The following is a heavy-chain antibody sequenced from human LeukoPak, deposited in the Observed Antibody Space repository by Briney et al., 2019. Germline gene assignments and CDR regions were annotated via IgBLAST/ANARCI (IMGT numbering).Heavy chain of an antibody. D-gene: IGHD1-26*01. V-gene: IGHV3-7*01. CDR3: ARDTTYGGSYYFDY. Sequence: PGGSLRPSCAASGFTFSSYWMSWVRQAPGKGLEWVANIKQDGSEKYYVDSVKGRFTISRDNAKNSLYLQMNSLRAEDTAVYYCARDTTYGGSYYFDYWGQGTLVTVSS. J-gene: IGHJ4*02. CDR2: IKQDGSEK. CDR1: GFTFSSYW.